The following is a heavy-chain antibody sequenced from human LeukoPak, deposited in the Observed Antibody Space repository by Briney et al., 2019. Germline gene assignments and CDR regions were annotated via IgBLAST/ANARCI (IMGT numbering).Heavy chain of an antibody. J-gene: IGHJ4*02. D-gene: IGHD6-13*01. V-gene: IGHV4-59*01. CDR2: IYYSGST. Sequence: SETLSLTCTVSGVSISTYYWSWTRQPPGKGLEWIGYIYYSGSTNYNPSLKRRVPISVDTSKNQFSLKLSSVTAADTAVYYCARAQGSSWYVADYWGQGTLVTVSS. CDR3: ARAQGSSWYVADY. CDR1: GVSISTYY.